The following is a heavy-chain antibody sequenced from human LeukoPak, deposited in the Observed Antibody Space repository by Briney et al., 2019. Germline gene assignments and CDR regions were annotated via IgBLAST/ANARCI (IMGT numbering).Heavy chain of an antibody. V-gene: IGHV4-59*01. CDR1: GGSISSYY. J-gene: IGHJ5*02. Sequence: PSETLSLTCTVSGGSISSYYWSWIRQPPGKGLEWIGFIYNCGSTNYNPSLKSRVTISADTSKNQFSLKLSSVTAADTAMYYCARARYSSSWYTPFDPWGQGTLVTVSS. CDR3: ARARYSSSWYTPFDP. D-gene: IGHD6-13*01. CDR2: IYNCGST.